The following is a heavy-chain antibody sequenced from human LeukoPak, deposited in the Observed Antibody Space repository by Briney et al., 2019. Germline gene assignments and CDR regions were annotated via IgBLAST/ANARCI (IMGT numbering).Heavy chain of an antibody. Sequence: GGSLRLSCAASGFTFDDYGMSWVRQAPGKGLEWVSGINWNGGSTGYADSVKGRFTISRDNAKNSLYLQMNSLRAEDTALYHCARVRLRSGRGDFDYWGQGTLVTVSS. CDR1: GFTFDDYG. CDR3: ARVRLRSGRGDFDY. CDR2: INWNGGST. D-gene: IGHD4-17*01. V-gene: IGHV3-20*01. J-gene: IGHJ4*02.